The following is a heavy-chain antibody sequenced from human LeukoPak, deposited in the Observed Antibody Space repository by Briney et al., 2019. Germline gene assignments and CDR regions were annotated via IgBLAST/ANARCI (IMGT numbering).Heavy chain of an antibody. CDR2: ISSNGGST. Sequence: GGSLRLSCSASGFTFTSYAMHWVRQAPGKGLEYVSAISSNGGSTYYADSVKGRFTISRDNSKNTMYLQMNSLRADDTAVYYCAKHTNDWFDPWGQGTLVTVSS. CDR3: AKHTNDWFDP. V-gene: IGHV3-64*04. D-gene: IGHD2-2*01. CDR1: GFTFTSYA. J-gene: IGHJ5*02.